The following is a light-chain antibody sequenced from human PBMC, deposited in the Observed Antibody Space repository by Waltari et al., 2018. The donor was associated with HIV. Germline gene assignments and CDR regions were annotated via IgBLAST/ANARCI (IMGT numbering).Light chain of an antibody. Sequence: DIQMTQSPSSLSASVGDRITIDCRASQSVSISLNWYQQKTGKVPKLLISAASTLQSGVPSRFSGSGSGTDFTLTIDSLQPDDFATYYCQQSFSSPLSFGPGTKVDIK. CDR3: QQSFSSPLS. CDR1: QSVSIS. J-gene: IGKJ3*01. V-gene: IGKV1-39*01. CDR2: AAS.